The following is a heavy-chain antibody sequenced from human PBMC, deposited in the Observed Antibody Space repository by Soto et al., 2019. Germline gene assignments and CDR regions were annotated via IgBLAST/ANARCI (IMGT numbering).Heavy chain of an antibody. J-gene: IGHJ6*02. CDR1: GFTFSSYG. D-gene: IGHD3-16*01. Sequence: QVQLVESGGGVVQPGRSLRLSCAASGFTFSSYGMHWVRQAPGKGLEWVAVISYDGSNKYYADSVKGRFTISRDNSKNTLYLQMNSLRAEDTAVYYCATSRGGAYGMDVWGQGTTVTVSS. CDR3: ATSRGGAYGMDV. V-gene: IGHV3-30*03. CDR2: ISYDGSNK.